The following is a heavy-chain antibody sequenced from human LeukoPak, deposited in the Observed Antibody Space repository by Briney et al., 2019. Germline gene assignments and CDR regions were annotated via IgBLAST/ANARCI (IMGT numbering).Heavy chain of an antibody. CDR2: IKQDGSEK. Sequence: PGGSPRLSCAASGFTFSSYWMSWVRQAPGMGLGWVANIKQDGSEKYYVDAVKGRFTISRDNAKNSLYLQMNSLRAEDTAVYYCAREGYYDILTDYYSAFDFWGQGTLVTVSS. CDR3: AREGYYDILTDYYSAFDF. CDR1: GFTFSSYW. V-gene: IGHV3-7*01. D-gene: IGHD3-9*01. J-gene: IGHJ4*02.